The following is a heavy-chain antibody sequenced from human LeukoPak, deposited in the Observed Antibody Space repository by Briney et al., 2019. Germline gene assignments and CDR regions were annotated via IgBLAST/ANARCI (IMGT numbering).Heavy chain of an antibody. CDR1: GFTFSSYW. Sequence: GGSLRLSCAASGFTFSSYWMSWVRQAPGKGLEWVANIKQDGSEKYYVDSVKGRFTISRDNAKNSLYLQMNSLKTEDTAVYYCTSSYGDYENEVSYWGQGTLVTVSS. D-gene: IGHD4-17*01. CDR3: TSSYGDYENEVSY. CDR2: IKQDGSEK. J-gene: IGHJ4*02. V-gene: IGHV3-7*03.